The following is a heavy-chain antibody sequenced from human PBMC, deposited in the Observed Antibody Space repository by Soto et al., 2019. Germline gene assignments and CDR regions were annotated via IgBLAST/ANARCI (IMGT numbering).Heavy chain of an antibody. CDR1: GGTFSSYT. D-gene: IGHD3-10*01. CDR2: IIPILGIA. Sequence: QVQLVQSGAEVKKPGSSVKVSCKASGGTFSSYTISWVRQAPGQGLEWMGRIIPILGIANYAQKFQGSVTITADKSTSTAYMELSSLRSEDTAVYYCASDGGTMVRGYGYWGQGTLVTVSS. CDR3: ASDGGTMVRGYGY. J-gene: IGHJ4*02. V-gene: IGHV1-69*02.